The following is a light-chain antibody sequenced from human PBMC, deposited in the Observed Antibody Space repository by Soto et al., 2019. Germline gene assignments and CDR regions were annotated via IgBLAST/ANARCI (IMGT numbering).Light chain of an antibody. CDR2: KAS. J-gene: IGKJ1*01. Sequence: DIQMTQSPSTLSASVGDRVTITCRASQSINIWLAWYQQKPGKAPKLLIYKASSLESGVPSRFGGSGSGTEFTLTISSLQPDDFATYYCQQYSIYHRTFGQGTKVEIK. CDR1: QSINIW. CDR3: QQYSIYHRT. V-gene: IGKV1-5*03.